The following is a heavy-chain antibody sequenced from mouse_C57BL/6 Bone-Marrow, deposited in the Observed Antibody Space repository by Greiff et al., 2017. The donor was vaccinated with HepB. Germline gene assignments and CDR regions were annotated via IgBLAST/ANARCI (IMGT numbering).Heavy chain of an antibody. CDR2: IHPNSGST. J-gene: IGHJ2*01. V-gene: IGHV1-64*01. Sequence: VQLQQPGAELVKPGASVKLSCKASGYTFTSYWMHWVKQRPGQGLEWIGMIHPNSGSTNYNEKFKSKATLTVDKSSSTAYMQLSSLTSEDSAVYYCARFYDGYYEGDYWGQGTTLTVSS. D-gene: IGHD2-3*01. CDR3: ARFYDGYYEGDY. CDR1: GYTFTSYW.